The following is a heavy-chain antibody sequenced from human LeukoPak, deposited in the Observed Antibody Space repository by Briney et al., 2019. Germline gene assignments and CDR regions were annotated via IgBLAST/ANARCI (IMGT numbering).Heavy chain of an antibody. CDR3: ARDLGLRGST. D-gene: IGHD4-23*01. Sequence: GGSLRLSCEVSGFTFSDSWMHWVRQTPGKGLVWVSRMYGDMSDISYADSVKGRFTISRDNAKNTVYLQMISLRGEDTDVYYCARDLGLRGSTWGQGTLVTVSS. J-gene: IGHJ5*02. V-gene: IGHV3-74*01. CDR1: GFTFSDSW. CDR2: MYGDMSDI.